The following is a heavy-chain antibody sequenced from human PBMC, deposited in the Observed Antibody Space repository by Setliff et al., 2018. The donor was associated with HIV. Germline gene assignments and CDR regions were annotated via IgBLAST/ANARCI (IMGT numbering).Heavy chain of an antibody. J-gene: IGHJ4*02. D-gene: IGHD6-19*01. CDR3: ARDEGQWLAFDC. CDR1: GGSISSGSYF. V-gene: IGHV4-61*02. CDR2: IYTSGST. Sequence: ASETLSLTCTVSGGSISSGSYFWTWIRQTAGKGLEWIGRIYTSGSTNYTPSLKSRVTISVDTSKNQFSLKVGSVTAADTAVYYCARDEGQWLAFDCWGQGTLVTVSS.